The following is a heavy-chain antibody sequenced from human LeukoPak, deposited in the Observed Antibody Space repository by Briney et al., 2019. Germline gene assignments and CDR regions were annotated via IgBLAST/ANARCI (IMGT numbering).Heavy chain of an antibody. V-gene: IGHV1-46*01. Sequence: ASVKVSCKASGYTFTSYYMHWLRQAPGQGLEWMGIINPSGGSTGYAQKFQGRVTMTRDMSTSTVYMELSSLRSEDTAVYYCARGYCSSTSCYSGRTEYDYWGQGTLVTVSS. J-gene: IGHJ4*02. D-gene: IGHD2-2*01. CDR1: GYTFTSYY. CDR2: INPSGGST. CDR3: ARGYCSSTSCYSGRTEYDY.